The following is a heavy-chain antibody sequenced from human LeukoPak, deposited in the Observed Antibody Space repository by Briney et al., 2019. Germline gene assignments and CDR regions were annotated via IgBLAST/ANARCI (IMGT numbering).Heavy chain of an antibody. CDR2: VSSDGGIK. CDR3: ARDSETTPIHVLGY. CDR1: GFTSTNYV. J-gene: IGHJ4*02. Sequence: PGGSLRLSCVVSGFTSTNYVVHWVRQAPGKGLEWVTLVSSDGGIKYYADSVKGRFSVSRDISKNTLYLQMNSLRVDDTAVYYCARDSETTPIHVLGYWGQGTLVTVSS. V-gene: IGHV3-30-3*01. D-gene: IGHD2-15*01.